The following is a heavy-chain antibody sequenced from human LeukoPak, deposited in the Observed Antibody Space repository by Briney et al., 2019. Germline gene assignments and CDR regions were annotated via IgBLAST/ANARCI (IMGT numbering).Heavy chain of an antibody. CDR1: GFTFSSYW. CDR2: INSDGSST. D-gene: IGHD1-26*01. Sequence: PGGSLRLSCAASGFTFSSYWMHWLRQAPGKGLVWVSRINSDGSSTSYADSVKGRFTISRDNAKNTLYLQMNSLRAEDTAVYYCAKVIVGATPGVWYFDLWGRGTLVTVSS. CDR3: AKVIVGATPGVWYFDL. J-gene: IGHJ2*01. V-gene: IGHV3-74*01.